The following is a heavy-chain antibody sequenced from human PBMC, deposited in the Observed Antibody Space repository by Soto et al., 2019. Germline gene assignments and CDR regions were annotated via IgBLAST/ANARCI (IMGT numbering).Heavy chain of an antibody. V-gene: IGHV3-30-3*01. D-gene: IGHD3-3*01. CDR2: ISYDGSNK. CDR3: AKDPGRFLEWLLNYGMDV. Sequence: GGSLRLSCAASGFTFSSYAMHWVRQAPGKGLEWVAVISYDGSNKYYADSVKGRFTISRDNSKNTLYLQMNSLRAEDTAVYYCAKDPGRFLEWLLNYGMDVWGQGTTVTVSS. CDR1: GFTFSSYA. J-gene: IGHJ6*02.